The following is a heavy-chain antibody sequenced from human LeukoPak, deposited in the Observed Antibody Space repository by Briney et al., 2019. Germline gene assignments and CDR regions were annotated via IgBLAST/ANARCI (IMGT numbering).Heavy chain of an antibody. V-gene: IGHV4-59*07. Sequence: SDTLSLTCTVSGGSISPYYWSWIRQPPGKGLEWIGYIYYSGSTNYNPSLRSRVTISVDTSKNQFSLKLSSVTAADTAVYYCARNPLSDFWSGYRGADAFDIWGQGTMVTVSS. J-gene: IGHJ3*02. CDR2: IYYSGST. D-gene: IGHD3-3*01. CDR3: ARNPLSDFWSGYRGADAFDI. CDR1: GGSISPYY.